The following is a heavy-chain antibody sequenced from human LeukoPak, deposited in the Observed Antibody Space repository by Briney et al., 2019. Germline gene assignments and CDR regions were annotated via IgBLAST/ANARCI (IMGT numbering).Heavy chain of an antibody. V-gene: IGHV1-46*01. CDR2: INPTGGSP. Sequence: ASVKVSCKASGYTFTSYFMHWVRQAPGQGLEWMGIINPTGGSPTYAQKFQGRVTMTRDTSTSTVYMELSSLRSEDTAVFYCARVSHNGSDYWGQGTLVTVSS. J-gene: IGHJ4*02. CDR3: ARVSHNGSDY. CDR1: GYTFTSYF. D-gene: IGHD1-1*01.